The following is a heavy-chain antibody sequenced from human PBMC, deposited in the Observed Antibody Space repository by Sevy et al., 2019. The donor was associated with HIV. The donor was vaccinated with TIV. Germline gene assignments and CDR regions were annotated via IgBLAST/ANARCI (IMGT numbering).Heavy chain of an antibody. CDR3: TRWKAAQSIFDY. CDR2: LKSDVYGGTV. D-gene: IGHD6-13*01. V-gene: IGHV3-49*04. CDR1: GFTFRDYC. J-gene: IGHJ4*02. Sequence: GVLRLSCTASGFTFRDYCMSWVRQAPGKGLEWVAFLKSDVYGGTVDHAASVRGRFVISRDDSKTIAYLQMNDLKTEDTGVYYCTRWKAAQSIFDYWGQGALVTVSS.